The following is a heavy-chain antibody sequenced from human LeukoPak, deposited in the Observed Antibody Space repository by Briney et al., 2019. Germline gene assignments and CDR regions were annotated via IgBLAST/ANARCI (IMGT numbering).Heavy chain of an antibody. CDR3: ARALDEAVAGTTGFDY. CDR1: GYTFTSYG. CDR2: TSAYNGNT. J-gene: IGHJ4*02. D-gene: IGHD6-19*01. V-gene: IGHV1-18*01. Sequence: ASVKVSCKASGYTFTSYGISWVRQAPGQGLEWMGWTSAYNGNTNYAQKLQGRATMTTDTSTSTAYMELRSLRSDDTAVYYCARALDEAVAGTTGFDYWGQGTLVTVSS.